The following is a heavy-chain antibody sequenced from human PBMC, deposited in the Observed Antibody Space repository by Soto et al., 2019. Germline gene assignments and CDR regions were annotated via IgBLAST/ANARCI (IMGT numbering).Heavy chain of an antibody. J-gene: IGHJ4*02. Sequence: VQLVQSGAEVKKPGSSVKVSCKASGDTFTIFAISWVRQAPGQGLEWMGGIIPTIGTTNYAQRFQGRIAITGGESRGTAYMELSSLKSEDTAVYYCARDLGSGYDPGDYWGQGTLVTVSS. CDR1: GDTFTIFA. CDR2: IIPTIGTT. D-gene: IGHD5-12*01. V-gene: IGHV1-69*12. CDR3: ARDLGSGYDPGDY.